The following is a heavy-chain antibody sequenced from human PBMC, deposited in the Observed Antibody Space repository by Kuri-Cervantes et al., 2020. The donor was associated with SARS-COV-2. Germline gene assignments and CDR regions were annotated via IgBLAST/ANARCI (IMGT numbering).Heavy chain of an antibody. D-gene: IGHD5-12*01. J-gene: IGHJ6*02. Sequence: GESLKISCAASGFTFSSYAMSWVRQAPGKGLEWVSAISGSGGSTYYADSVKGRFTISRDNSKNTLYLQMNSLRAEDTAVYYCAKDLGQVDIVAALYYYYYGMDVWGQGTTVTVSS. CDR2: ISGSGGST. CDR1: GFTFSSYA. CDR3: AKDLGQVDIVAALYYYYYGMDV. V-gene: IGHV3-23*01.